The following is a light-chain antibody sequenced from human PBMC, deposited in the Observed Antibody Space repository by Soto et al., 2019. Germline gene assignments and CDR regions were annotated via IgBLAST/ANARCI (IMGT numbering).Light chain of an antibody. Sequence: EIVMTQSPVTLSVSPGERATLSCRASQSVGIRLAWYQQKPGQSPRLLIHGASTRATGIPARFSGSGSGTEFTLTISGLQSEDFAVYYCQQYINWPPWTVGQGTKVEIK. CDR1: QSVGIR. CDR2: GAS. CDR3: QQYINWPPWT. J-gene: IGKJ1*01. V-gene: IGKV3-15*01.